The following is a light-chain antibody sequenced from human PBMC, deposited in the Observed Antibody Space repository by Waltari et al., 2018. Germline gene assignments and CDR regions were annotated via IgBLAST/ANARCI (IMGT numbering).Light chain of an antibody. CDR3: LQYDVLPFA. V-gene: IGKV3-20*01. CDR1: QSLPTSN. J-gene: IGKJ3*01. Sequence: EIVLTQSPATLSLSPGERASLPCRASQSLPTSNLAWYQQKPGQPPRLLFYGASRRATGIPDRFSGSGTGTDFSLTITRLEPEDFATYYCLQYDVLPFAFGPGTTVDV. CDR2: GAS.